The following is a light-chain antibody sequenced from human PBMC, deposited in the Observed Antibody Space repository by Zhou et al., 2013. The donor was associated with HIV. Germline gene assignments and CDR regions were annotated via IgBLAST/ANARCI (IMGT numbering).Light chain of an antibody. CDR1: QSLLYSNGYNY. CDR2: LGS. CDR3: MQGIHLPPYT. V-gene: IGKV2-28*01. Sequence: DIVMTQSPLSLTVTPGEAASISCRSSQSLLYSNGYNYLYWYLQKPGQSPQVLIFLGSNRASGVPDRFSGSGSGTDFTLKITRVEAEDVGVYYCMQGIHLPPYTFGQGTKLEIK. J-gene: IGKJ2*01.